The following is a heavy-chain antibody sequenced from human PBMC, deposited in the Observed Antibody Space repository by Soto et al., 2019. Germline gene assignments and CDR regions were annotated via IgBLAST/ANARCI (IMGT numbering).Heavy chain of an antibody. V-gene: IGHV1-8*01. J-gene: IGHJ5*02. CDR2: MNPNSGNT. D-gene: IGHD5-12*01. CDR3: TKGDNLGPKTGYAFDP. Sequence: ASVKVSCKASGYTFTSYDINWVRQATGQGLEWMGWMNPNSGNTGYAQKFQGRVTMTRNTSISTAYMELSSLRSEDTAVYFCTKGDNLGPKTGYAFDPWGQGIMVTVSS. CDR1: GYTFTSYD.